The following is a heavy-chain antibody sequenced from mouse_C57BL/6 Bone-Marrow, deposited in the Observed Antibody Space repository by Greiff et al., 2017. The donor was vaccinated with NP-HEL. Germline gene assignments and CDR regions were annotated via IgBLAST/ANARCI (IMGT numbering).Heavy chain of an antibody. CDR2: IYPGSGNT. J-gene: IGHJ2*01. V-gene: IGHV1-66*01. D-gene: IGHD2-1*01. Sequence: LQESGPELVKPGASVKISCKASGYSFTSYYIHWVKQRPGQGLEWIGWIYPGSGNTKYNEKFKGKATLTADTSSSTAYMQLSSLTSEDSAVYYCASIYYGNYFDFWGQGTTLTVSS. CDR1: GYSFTSYY. CDR3: ASIYYGNYFDF.